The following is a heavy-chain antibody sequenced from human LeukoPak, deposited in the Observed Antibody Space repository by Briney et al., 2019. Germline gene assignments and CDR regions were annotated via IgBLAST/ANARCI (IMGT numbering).Heavy chain of an antibody. Sequence: SQTLSLTCTVSGGSISGGSDYWSWIRQPAGKGLEWIGRIHTSGRTNYNPSLKSRVTISVDTSKNQFSLKLSSLTAADTAVYYCASSPRLQLAVDYWGQGTLVTVSS. V-gene: IGHV4-61*02. J-gene: IGHJ4*02. D-gene: IGHD6-13*01. CDR2: IHTSGRT. CDR3: ASSPRLQLAVDY. CDR1: GGSISGGSDY.